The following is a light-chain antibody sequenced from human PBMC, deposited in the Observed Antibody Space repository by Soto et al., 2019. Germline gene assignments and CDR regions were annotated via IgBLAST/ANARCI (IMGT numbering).Light chain of an antibody. V-gene: IGLV2-14*01. CDR3: SSYTSSSTYV. Sequence: QSVLTQPASVSGSPGQSITISCTGTSSDVGGYNYVSWYQQHPGKAPKLMIYDVSNRPSGVSNRFSGSKSGNTASLTISGLQAEDEADHYCSSYTSSSTYVFATGTKSPS. CDR1: SSDVGGYNY. J-gene: IGLJ1*01. CDR2: DVS.